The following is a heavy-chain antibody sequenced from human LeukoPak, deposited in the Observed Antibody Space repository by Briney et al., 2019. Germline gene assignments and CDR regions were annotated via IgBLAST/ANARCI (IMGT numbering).Heavy chain of an antibody. V-gene: IGHV3-21*01. CDR3: ARGPYDSSGYFFE. J-gene: IGHJ4*02. Sequence: GGSLRLSCAASGFTFSSYSMNWVRQAPGKGLEWVSSISSSSSYIYYADSVKGRFTISRDNAKNSLYLQMNSLRAEDTAVYYCARGPYDSSGYFFEWGQGTLVTVSS. CDR1: GFTFSSYS. D-gene: IGHD3-22*01. CDR2: ISSSSSYI.